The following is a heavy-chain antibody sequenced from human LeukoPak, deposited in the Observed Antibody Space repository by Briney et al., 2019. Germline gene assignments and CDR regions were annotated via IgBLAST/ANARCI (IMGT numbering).Heavy chain of an antibody. V-gene: IGHV3-23*01. CDR2: ITGSGAST. D-gene: IGHD3-10*01. Sequence: GGSLRLSCAASGFTLSNYAMTWARQAPGKGLEWVSSITGSGASTYYADSVKGRFTISKDNAMDTLFLQMNSLRADDTAVYYCAKDRVDGSGSQFDSWGQGSLVTVSS. J-gene: IGHJ4*02. CDR3: AKDRVDGSGSQFDS. CDR1: GFTLSNYA.